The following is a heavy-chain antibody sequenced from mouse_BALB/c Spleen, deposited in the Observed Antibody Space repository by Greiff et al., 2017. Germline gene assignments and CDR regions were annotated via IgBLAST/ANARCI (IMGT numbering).Heavy chain of an antibody. V-gene: IGHV5-12-2*01. CDR2: ISNGGGST. J-gene: IGHJ3*01. CDR1: GFTFSSYT. Sequence: EVKLVESGGGLVKPGGSLKLSCAASGFTFSSYTMSWVRQTPEKRLEWVAYISNGGGSTYYPDTVKGRFTISRDNAKNTLYLQMSSLKSEDTAMYYCARQNYGPAWFAYWGQGTLVTVSA. CDR3: ARQNYGPAWFAY. D-gene: IGHD1-1*02.